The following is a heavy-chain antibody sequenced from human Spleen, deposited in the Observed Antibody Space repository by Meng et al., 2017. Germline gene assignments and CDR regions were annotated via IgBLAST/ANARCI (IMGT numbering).Heavy chain of an antibody. V-gene: IGHV3-30-3*01. CDR3: ARGGDCGDYGEEDY. CDR2: VSFDGNSN. Sequence: QVQLVESGGGVVQPGKSLRLSCEASGFTFNNYAMHWVRQAPGEGLEWVALVSFDGNSNYYADSVKGRFTISRDNSKNTLYLQMNRLRTEDTAIYYCARGGDCGDYGEEDYWGQGTLVTVSS. J-gene: IGHJ4*02. CDR1: GFTFNNYA. D-gene: IGHD4-17*01.